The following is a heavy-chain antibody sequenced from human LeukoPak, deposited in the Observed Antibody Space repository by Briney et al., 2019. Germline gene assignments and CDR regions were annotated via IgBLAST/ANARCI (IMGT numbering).Heavy chain of an antibody. Sequence: PGRSLRLSCAASGFTFSSYGMHWVRQAPGKGLEWVAVIWYDGSNKYYADSVKGRFTISRDNSKNTLYLQMNSLRAEDTAVYYCAREGVVGARNFDYWGQGTLVTVSS. CDR3: AREGVVGARNFDY. D-gene: IGHD1-26*01. CDR1: GFTFSSYG. V-gene: IGHV3-33*01. CDR2: IWYDGSNK. J-gene: IGHJ4*02.